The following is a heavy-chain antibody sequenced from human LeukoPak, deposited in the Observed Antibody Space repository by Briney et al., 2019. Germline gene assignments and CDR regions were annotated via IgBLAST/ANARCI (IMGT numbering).Heavy chain of an antibody. J-gene: IGHJ4*02. Sequence: GVTLTLTCAASGFTFNNYAMGWLRQAPGKGLEWVSTISGSGRSTYYADPVKGRFSIYRDTSKHTLYLNSKSLSGEAGAIYSCAMDNVVGGFSAQGLFDCWGQG. D-gene: IGHD5-12*01. CDR2: ISGSGRST. V-gene: IGHV3-23*01. CDR1: GFTFNNYA. CDR3: AMDNVVGGFSAQGLFDC.